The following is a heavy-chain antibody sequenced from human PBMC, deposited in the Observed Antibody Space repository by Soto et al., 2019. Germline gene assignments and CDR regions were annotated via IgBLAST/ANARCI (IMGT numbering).Heavy chain of an antibody. Sequence: SQTLSLTCAISWDSVSRNSAACNWVRQSPSRGLEWLGRTYYRSKWYNDYAVSVKSRITINADTSENQFSLQLKSVTPEDTAVYYCTRMPRLHYGMDVWGQGTTVTVSS. V-gene: IGHV6-1*01. J-gene: IGHJ6*02. CDR3: TRMPRLHYGMDV. D-gene: IGHD2-2*01. CDR2: TYYRSKWYN. CDR1: WDSVSRNSAA.